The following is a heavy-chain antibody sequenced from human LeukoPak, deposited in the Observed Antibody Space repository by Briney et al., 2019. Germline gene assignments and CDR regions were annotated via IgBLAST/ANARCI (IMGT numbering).Heavy chain of an antibody. CDR3: ARRTLGSSSPIFDY. CDR2: IYYSGST. V-gene: IGHV4-39*01. CDR1: GGSISSSSYY. J-gene: IGHJ4*02. D-gene: IGHD6-6*01. Sequence: SETLSLTCAVSGGSISSSSYYWGWIRQPPGKGLEWIGSIYYSGSTYYNPSLKSRVTISVDTSKNQFSLKLSSVTAADTAVYYCARRTLGSSSPIFDYWGQGTLVTVSS.